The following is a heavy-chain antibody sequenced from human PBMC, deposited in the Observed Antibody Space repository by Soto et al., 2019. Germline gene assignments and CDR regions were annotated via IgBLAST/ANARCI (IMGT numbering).Heavy chain of an antibody. CDR3: AKDSSYSNEYYYYGMDV. V-gene: IGHV3-23*01. CDR2: ISGSGGST. Sequence: GGSLRLSCAASGFTFSSYAMSWVRQAPGKGLEWVSAISGSGGSTYYADSVKGRFTISRDNSKNTLYLQMNSLRAEDTAVYYCAKDSSYSNEYYYYGMDVWGQRTTVTVSS. D-gene: IGHD6-13*01. J-gene: IGHJ6*02. CDR1: GFTFSSYA.